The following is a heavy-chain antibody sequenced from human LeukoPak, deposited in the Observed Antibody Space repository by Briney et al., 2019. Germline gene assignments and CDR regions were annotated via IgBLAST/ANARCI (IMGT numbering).Heavy chain of an antibody. CDR2: IIPFFGTA. J-gene: IGHJ6*03. V-gene: IGHV1-69*13. Sequence: AVKVSCKASGGTFRNYAISWVRQAPGQGLEWMGGIIPFFGTANYAQKFQGRVTITADESTNTAYMELSSLRSEDTAVYYCARLDYFGSGLYYYMDVWGKGTTVTISS. CDR1: GGTFRNYA. CDR3: ARLDYFGSGLYYYMDV. D-gene: IGHD3-10*01.